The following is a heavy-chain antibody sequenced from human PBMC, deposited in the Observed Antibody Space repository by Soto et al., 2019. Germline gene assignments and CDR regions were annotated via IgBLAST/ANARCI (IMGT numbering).Heavy chain of an antibody. CDR2: IYYSGST. Sequence: PSETLSLTCTVSGGSVSSGSYYWSWIRQPPGKGLEWIGYIYYSGSTNYNPSLKGRVTISVDTSKNQFSLKLSSVTAADTAVYYCARDPTVVTYYYYGMDVWG. D-gene: IGHD4-17*01. J-gene: IGHJ6*02. CDR3: ARDPTVVTYYYYGMDV. CDR1: GGSVSSGSYY. V-gene: IGHV4-61*01.